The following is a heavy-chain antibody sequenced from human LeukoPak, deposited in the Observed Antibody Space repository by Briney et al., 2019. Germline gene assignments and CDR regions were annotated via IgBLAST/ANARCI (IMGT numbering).Heavy chain of an antibody. D-gene: IGHD3-10*01. Sequence: GASVKVSCKASGYTFTGYYMHWVRQAPGQGLEWMGWINPNSGGTNYAQKFQGWVTMTRDTSISTAYMELSRLRSDDTAVYYCARVGEAGLGPINWFDPWGQGTLVTVSS. CDR3: ARVGEAGLGPINWFDP. V-gene: IGHV1-2*04. CDR1: GYTFTGYY. J-gene: IGHJ5*02. CDR2: INPNSGGT.